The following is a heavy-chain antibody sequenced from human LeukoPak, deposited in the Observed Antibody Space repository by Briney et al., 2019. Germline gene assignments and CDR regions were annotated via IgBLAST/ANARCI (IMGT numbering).Heavy chain of an antibody. Sequence: GGSLRLSCAASGFTFSSQALSWVRQAPGKGLEWVSSFTGDDGSIHYADSVKGRFTLSRDSSKETMYLQMNSLRVDDTAMYFCAAGGGNTFNPWGQGILVTVSS. CDR1: GFTFSSQA. V-gene: IGHV3-23*01. CDR3: AAGGGNTFNP. D-gene: IGHD1-14*01. J-gene: IGHJ5*02. CDR2: FTGDDGSI.